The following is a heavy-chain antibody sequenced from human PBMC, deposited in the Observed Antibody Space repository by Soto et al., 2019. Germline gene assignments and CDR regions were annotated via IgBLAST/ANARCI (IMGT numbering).Heavy chain of an antibody. CDR3: ARDNHGYSGYDSSGRFDP. CDR1: GGSISSYD. Sequence: SETLSLTCTVSGGSISSYDWNWIRQPAGKGLEWIGRIYTSGSTNYNPSLKSRVTMSVDTSKNQYSLKLSSVTAADTAVYYCARDNHGYSGYDSSGRFDPWGQGTLVTVSS. CDR2: IYTSGST. J-gene: IGHJ5*02. V-gene: IGHV4-4*07. D-gene: IGHD5-12*01.